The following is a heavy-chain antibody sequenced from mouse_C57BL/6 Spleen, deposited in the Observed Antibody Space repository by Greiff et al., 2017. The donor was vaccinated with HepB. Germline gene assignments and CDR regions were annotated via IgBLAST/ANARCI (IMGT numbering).Heavy chain of an antibody. CDR1: GYTFTDYE. D-gene: IGHD2-14*01. CDR2: IDPETGGT. V-gene: IGHV1-15*01. Sequence: VKLQESGAELVRPGASVTLSCKASGYTFTDYEMHWVKQTPVHGLEWIGAIDPETGGTAYNQKFKGKAILTADKSSSTAYMELRSLTSEDSAFYFCTRGYWYFDYWGQGTTLTVSS. CDR3: TRGYWYFDY. J-gene: IGHJ2*01.